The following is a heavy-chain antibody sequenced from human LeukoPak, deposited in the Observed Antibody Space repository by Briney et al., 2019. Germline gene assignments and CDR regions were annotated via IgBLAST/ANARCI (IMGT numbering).Heavy chain of an antibody. V-gene: IGHV3-23*01. CDR2: IYENGGTT. Sequence: GGSLRLSCVGSGFTFRSHAMSCVRQAPEKGREFVSGIYENGGTTYYADSVKGRFSISRDNSKNTLYLQMDSLRGEDTAVYYCAKDFRIGYSAHFDYWGQGALVTVSS. CDR1: GFTFRSHA. CDR3: AKDFRIGYSAHFDY. J-gene: IGHJ4*02. D-gene: IGHD2-21*01.